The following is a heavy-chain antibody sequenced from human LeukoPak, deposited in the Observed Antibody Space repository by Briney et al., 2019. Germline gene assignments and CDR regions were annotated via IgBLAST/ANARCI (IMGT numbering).Heavy chain of an antibody. J-gene: IGHJ5*02. CDR3: ARIASDYGDYGPYNWFDP. V-gene: IGHV4-39*07. D-gene: IGHD4-17*01. Sequence: PSETLSLTCTVSGGSISSSSYYWGWIRQPPGKGLEWIGSIYYSGSTYYNTSLKSRVTISVDTSKNQFSLKLSSVTAADTAVYYCARIASDYGDYGPYNWFDPWGQGTLVTVSS. CDR2: IYYSGST. CDR1: GGSISSSSYY.